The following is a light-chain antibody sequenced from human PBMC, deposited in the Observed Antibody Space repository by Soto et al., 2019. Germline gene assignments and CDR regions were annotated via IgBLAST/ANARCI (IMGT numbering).Light chain of an antibody. Sequence: QSALTQPPSASGSPGQSVTISCTGTSSDVGGFNFVSWYQQHPGKAPQLMIYEVSNRPSGVSNRFSGSKSGNTASLTISGLQAEDEADYYCSSYTSSSTVVFGGGTKLTVL. J-gene: IGLJ2*01. V-gene: IGLV2-14*01. CDR1: SSDVGGFNF. CDR2: EVS. CDR3: SSYTSSSTVV.